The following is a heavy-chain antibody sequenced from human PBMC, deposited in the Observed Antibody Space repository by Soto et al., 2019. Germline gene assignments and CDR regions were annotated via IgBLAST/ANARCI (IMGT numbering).Heavy chain of an antibody. Sequence: EVQRVESGGGLVKPGGSLRLSCAASGFTFSSYNTNWVRQAPGKGLEWVSSISSSSTYIYYADSVKGRFTISRDNAKNSLYLQMNSLRAGYTAVYYCARETTYDILTASYGIWFDPWGHGTLVTVSS. CDR3: ARETTYDILTASYGIWFDP. CDR2: ISSSSTYI. CDR1: GFTFSSYN. J-gene: IGHJ5*02. D-gene: IGHD3-9*01. V-gene: IGHV3-21*01.